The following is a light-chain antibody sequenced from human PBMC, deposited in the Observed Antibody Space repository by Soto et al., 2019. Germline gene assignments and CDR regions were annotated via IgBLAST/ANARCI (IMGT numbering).Light chain of an antibody. J-gene: IGKJ4*01. CDR1: QSVSSY. Sequence: ENVLTQSPGTLSLAPGERATLSCGASQSVSSYLAWYQQKPGQAPRLLIYDASNRATGIPARFSGSGSGTDFTLTISSLEPEDFAVYYCQQRSNWPPLTFGGGTKVDIK. CDR3: QQRSNWPPLT. V-gene: IGKV3-11*01. CDR2: DAS.